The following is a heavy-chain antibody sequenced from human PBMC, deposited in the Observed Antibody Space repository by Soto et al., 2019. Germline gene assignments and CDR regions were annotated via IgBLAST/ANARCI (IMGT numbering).Heavy chain of an antibody. CDR2: INAGNGNT. CDR3: ARDKSYYDPLYPPYYYGMDV. CDR1: GYTFTSYA. V-gene: IGHV1-3*01. Sequence: ASVKVSCKASGYTFTSYAMHWVRQAPGQRLEWMGWINAGNGNTKYSQKFQGRVTITRDTSASTAYMELSSLRSEDTAVYYCARDKSYYDPLYPPYYYGMDVWGQGTTVTVSS. D-gene: IGHD3-3*01. J-gene: IGHJ6*02.